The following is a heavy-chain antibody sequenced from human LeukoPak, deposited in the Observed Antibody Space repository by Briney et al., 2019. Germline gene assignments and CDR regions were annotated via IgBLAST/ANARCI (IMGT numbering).Heavy chain of an antibody. J-gene: IGHJ4*02. CDR2: ISWNSGSI. V-gene: IGHV3-9*01. D-gene: IGHD6-6*01. CDR3: AKGVAARPGVGFDY. CDR1: GFTFDDYA. Sequence: GGSLRLSCAASGFTFDDYAMHWVRQAPGKGLEWVSGISWNSGSIGYADSVKGRFTISRDNAKNSLYLQVNSLRAEDTALYYCAKGVAARPGVGFDYWGQGTLVTVSS.